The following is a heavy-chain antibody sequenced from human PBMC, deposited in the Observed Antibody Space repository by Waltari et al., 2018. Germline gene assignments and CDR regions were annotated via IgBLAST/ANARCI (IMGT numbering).Heavy chain of an antibody. D-gene: IGHD5-18*01. Sequence: QVQLVQSGAEVKKPGSSVKVSCKASGGTFSSYAISWVRQAPGQGLEWMGGSIPIFGTANYAQKFQGRVTITADESTSTAYMELSSLRSEDTAVYYCARDFPAGYGAHDAFDIWGQGTMVTVSS. CDR3: ARDFPAGYGAHDAFDI. V-gene: IGHV1-69*13. J-gene: IGHJ3*02. CDR2: SIPIFGTA. CDR1: GGTFSSYA.